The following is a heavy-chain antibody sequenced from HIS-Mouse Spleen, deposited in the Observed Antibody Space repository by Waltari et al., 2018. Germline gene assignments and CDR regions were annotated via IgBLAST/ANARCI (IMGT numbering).Heavy chain of an antibody. CDR2: IYYSGSH. D-gene: IGHD6-13*01. CDR1: GGSISSSSYY. V-gene: IGHV4-39*07. J-gene: IGHJ2*01. CDR3: AREIPYSSSWYDWYFDL. Sequence: QLQLQESGPGLVKPSETLSLTCTVSGGSISSSSYYWGWIRQPPGKGLEVIGSIYYSGSHSSNPSRKGRATISVDTSKNQFSLKLSSVTAADTAVYYCAREIPYSSSWYDWYFDLWGRGTLVTVSS.